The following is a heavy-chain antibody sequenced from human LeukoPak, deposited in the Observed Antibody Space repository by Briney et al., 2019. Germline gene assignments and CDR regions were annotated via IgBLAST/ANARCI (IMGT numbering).Heavy chain of an antibody. CDR1: GGTFSSYA. V-gene: IGHV1-69*05. D-gene: IGHD3-22*01. CDR2: IIPIFGTA. J-gene: IGHJ4*02. CDR3: ARMYYYDSSVEGYEDEYYVDY. Sequence: SVKVSCKASGGTFSSYAISWVRQAPGQGLEWMGGIIPIFGTANYAQKFQGRVTITTDESTSTAYMELSSLRSEDTAVYYCARMYYYDSSVEGYEDEYYVDYWGQGTLVTVSS.